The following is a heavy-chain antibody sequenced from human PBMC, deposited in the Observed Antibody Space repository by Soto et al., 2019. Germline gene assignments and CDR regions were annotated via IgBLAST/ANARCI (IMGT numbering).Heavy chain of an antibody. CDR3: AKGLNVRWGYYYYGMDV. J-gene: IGHJ6*02. CDR1: GFTFTSYA. CDR2: ISGSGGST. V-gene: IGHV3-23*01. D-gene: IGHD3-16*01. Sequence: GGSLRLSCAASGFTFTSYAMSWVRQAPGKGLEWVSAISGSGGSTYYADSVKGRFTISRDNSKNTLYLQMNSLRAEDTAVYYCAKGLNVRWGYYYYGMDVWGQGITVTVSS.